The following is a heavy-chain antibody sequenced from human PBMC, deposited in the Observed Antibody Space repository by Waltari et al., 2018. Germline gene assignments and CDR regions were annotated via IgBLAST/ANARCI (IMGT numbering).Heavy chain of an antibody. CDR3: TRSGTTTVAFDI. J-gene: IGHJ3*02. D-gene: IGHD1-1*01. CDR1: GITFSDSS. CDR2: IRIEANSYET. V-gene: IGHV3-73*01. Sequence: EVQLVDSGGDLVQPGGSLKLSCAASGITFSDSSIHWVSQAPGKGLEWVGRIRIEANSYETAFAASVNGRFTIFRDDSKKTAYLQMNTLMSEDTALYYCTRSGTTTVAFDIWGQGTMVTVSS.